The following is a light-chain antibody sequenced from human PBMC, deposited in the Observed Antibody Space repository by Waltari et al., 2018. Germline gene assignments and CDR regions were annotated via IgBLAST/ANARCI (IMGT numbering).Light chain of an antibody. CDR3: QQRSNWPPLYT. J-gene: IGKJ2*01. Sequence: EIVLTQSPATLSLSPGERATPSCRASQSVNSYLAWYQQKPGQAPRLLIYDASNRATGIPARFSGSGSGTDFTLTISSLEPEDFAVYYCQQRSNWPPLYTFGQGTKLEIK. V-gene: IGKV3-11*01. CDR2: DAS. CDR1: QSVNSY.